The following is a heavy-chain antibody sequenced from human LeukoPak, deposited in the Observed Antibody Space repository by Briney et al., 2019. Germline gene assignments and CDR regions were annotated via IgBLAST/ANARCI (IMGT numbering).Heavy chain of an antibody. CDR2: INPNSGGT. D-gene: IGHD3-3*01. CDR1: GYTFTGYY. V-gene: IGHV1-2*02. Sequence: ASVRVSCKASGYTFTGYYMHWVRQAPGQGLEWMGWINPNSGGTNYAQKFQGRVTMTRDTSISTAYMELSRLRSDDTAVYYCARDIRAYDPMDVWGQGTTVTVSS. CDR3: ARDIRAYDPMDV. J-gene: IGHJ6*02.